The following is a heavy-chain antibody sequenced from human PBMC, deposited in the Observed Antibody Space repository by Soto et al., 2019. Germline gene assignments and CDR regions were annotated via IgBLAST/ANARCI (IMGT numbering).Heavy chain of an antibody. D-gene: IGHD2-2*01. CDR2: ISDSGAGT. CDR1: GFTFSNYA. V-gene: IGHV3-23*01. CDR3: AKAIEHHFVRHALDT. J-gene: IGHJ3*02. Sequence: EVQLLESGGGLVQPGGSLRLSCAASGFTFSNYAMSWGRQAPGKGLEWVSVISDSGAGTYYADSVKGRFTISRDNSNNILYLRINSLRVDDTAVYYCAKAIEHHFVRHALDTWGQGTKVTVSS.